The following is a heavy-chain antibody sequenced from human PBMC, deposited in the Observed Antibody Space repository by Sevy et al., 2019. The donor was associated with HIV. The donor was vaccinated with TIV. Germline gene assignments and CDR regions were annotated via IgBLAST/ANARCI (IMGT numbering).Heavy chain of an antibody. J-gene: IGHJ4*02. CDR3: AKQGVGATRPYFFDY. Sequence: GGSLRLSCAASVFTFSSYAMSWVRQAPGKGLEWVSGISTSGDGTYYAASVKGRFTISRDNSKNTLYLQVNSLRAEDTALYYCAKQGVGATRPYFFDYWGQGTLVTVSS. V-gene: IGHV3-23*01. CDR1: VFTFSSYA. CDR2: ISTSGDGT. D-gene: IGHD1-26*01.